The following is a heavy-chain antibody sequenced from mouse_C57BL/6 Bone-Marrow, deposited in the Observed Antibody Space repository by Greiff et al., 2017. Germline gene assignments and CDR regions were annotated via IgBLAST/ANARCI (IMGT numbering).Heavy chain of an antibody. CDR1: GFTFSSYA. Sequence: EVQLVESGEGLVKPGGSLKLSCAASGFTFSSYAMSWVRQTPEKRLEWVAYISSGGDYIYYADTVKGRFTISRDNARNTLYLQMSSLKSEDKAMYYCTRNYDPLGYAMDYWGQGTSVTVSS. J-gene: IGHJ4*01. CDR2: ISSGGDYI. CDR3: TRNYDPLGYAMDY. V-gene: IGHV5-9-1*02. D-gene: IGHD2-4*01.